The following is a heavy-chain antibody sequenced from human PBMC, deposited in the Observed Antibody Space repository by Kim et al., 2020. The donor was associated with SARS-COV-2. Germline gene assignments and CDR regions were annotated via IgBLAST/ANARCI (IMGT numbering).Heavy chain of an antibody. V-gene: IGHV3-15*01. CDR2: IRRTSDGGTT. CDR3: TTDGHYHCD. D-gene: IGHD1-26*01. CDR1: GFTFSNAW. Sequence: GGSLRLSCAASGFTFSNAWLTWVRQAPGKGLEWVARIRRTSDGGTTDYTPPVKGRFTISRDDSMNTVFLQMNSLRTEDTALYYCTTDGHYHCDWGQCTL. J-gene: IGHJ1*01.